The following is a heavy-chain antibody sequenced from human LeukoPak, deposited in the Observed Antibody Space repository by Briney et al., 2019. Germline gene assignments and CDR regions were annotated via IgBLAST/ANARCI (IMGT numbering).Heavy chain of an antibody. CDR3: ARRVAARLEDTFDP. V-gene: IGHV4-38-2*01. D-gene: IGHD6-6*01. Sequence: SETLSLXCAVSGYSISSGYYWGWIRQPPGKGLEWIGSIYHSGSTYYNPSLKSRVTISVDTSKNQFSLKLSSVTAADTAVYYCARRVAARLEDTFDPWGQGTLVTVSS. J-gene: IGHJ5*02. CDR1: GYSISSGYY. CDR2: IYHSGST.